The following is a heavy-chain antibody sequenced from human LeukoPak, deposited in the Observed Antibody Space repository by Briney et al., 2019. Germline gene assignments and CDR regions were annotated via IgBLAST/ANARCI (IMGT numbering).Heavy chain of an antibody. CDR1: GFTFTTYA. D-gene: IGHD3-3*01. Sequence: QPGGSLRLSCAASGFTFTTYAMTWVRQAPGKGLEWVSAISGSGDETYYADSVRGRFTISRDNSENTLSLQLSSLRAEDTAVYHCARGQKVLRFLEWLTKNYYYYYMDVWGKGTTVTVSS. CDR3: ARGQKVLRFLEWLTKNYYYYYMDV. CDR2: ISGSGDET. J-gene: IGHJ6*03. V-gene: IGHV3-23*01.